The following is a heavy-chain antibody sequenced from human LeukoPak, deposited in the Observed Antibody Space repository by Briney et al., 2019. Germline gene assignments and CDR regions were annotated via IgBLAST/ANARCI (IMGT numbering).Heavy chain of an antibody. CDR2: MNPNSGNT. J-gene: IGHJ4*02. CDR3: ARAGESGIAAAGTLEY. V-gene: IGHV1-8*01. CDR1: GYTFTSYD. D-gene: IGHD6-13*01. Sequence: GASVKVSCKAAGYTFTSYDINWVRRSSGQGREWMGWMNPNSGNTGYAQKFQGRVTMTRDTSISTAYVELSRLRSDDPAVYYRARAGESGIAAAGTLEYWPQGPLVPVSS.